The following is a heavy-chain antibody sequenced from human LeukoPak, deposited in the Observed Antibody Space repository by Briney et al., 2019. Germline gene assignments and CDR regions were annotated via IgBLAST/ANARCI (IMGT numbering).Heavy chain of an antibody. D-gene: IGHD1-26*01. Sequence: GGSLRLSCAASGYSFSSYSMHWVRESPDKGLEWVAFIRFDGRNKHYSDSLKGRFSISRDNSKNTVYLQMNDLRTEDTAIYYCGKDRGSGSSGGEYWGQGTLVTVSS. CDR1: GYSFSSYS. J-gene: IGHJ4*02. CDR2: IRFDGRNK. CDR3: GKDRGSGSSGGEY. V-gene: IGHV3-30*02.